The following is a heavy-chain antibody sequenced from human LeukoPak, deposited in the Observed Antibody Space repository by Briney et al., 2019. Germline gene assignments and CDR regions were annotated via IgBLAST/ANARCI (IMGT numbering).Heavy chain of an antibody. Sequence: GGSLRLSCAASGFTFSSYAMHWVRQAPGKGLEWVAVISYDGSNKYYADSVKGRFTISRDNSKNTLYLQMNSLRAEDTAVYYCARGDYDFWSGYSRATDYWGQGTLVTVSS. CDR1: GFTFSSYA. V-gene: IGHV3-30-3*01. D-gene: IGHD3-3*01. CDR3: ARGDYDFWSGYSRATDY. J-gene: IGHJ4*02. CDR2: ISYDGSNK.